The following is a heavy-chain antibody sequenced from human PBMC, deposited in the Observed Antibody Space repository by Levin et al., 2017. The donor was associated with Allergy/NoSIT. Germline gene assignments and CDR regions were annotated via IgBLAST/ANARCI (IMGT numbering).Heavy chain of an antibody. CDR3: ARDPSPSGWYSNWFDP. V-gene: IGHV4-61*02. Sequence: SETLSLTCTVSGGSISSGSYYWSWIRQPAGKGLEWIGRIYTSGSTNYNPSLKSRVTISVDTSKNQFSLKLSSVTAADTAVYYCARDPSPSGWYSNWFDPWGQGTLVTVSS. J-gene: IGHJ5*02. CDR2: IYTSGST. CDR1: GGSISSGSYY. D-gene: IGHD6-19*01.